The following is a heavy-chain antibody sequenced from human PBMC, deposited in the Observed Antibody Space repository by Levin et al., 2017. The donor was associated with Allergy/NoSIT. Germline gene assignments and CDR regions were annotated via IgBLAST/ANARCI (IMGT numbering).Heavy chain of an antibody. Sequence: GESLKISCAASGFTFSSYGMHWVRQAPGKGLEWVAIISYDGSNKFYADSVKGRFTISRDNSKNTLYLQMNSLRAEDTAVYYCAKEAGSGVDGYWGQGTLVTVSS. CDR1: GFTFSSYG. J-gene: IGHJ1*01. D-gene: IGHD3-10*01. CDR2: ISYDGSNK. CDR3: AKEAGSGVDGY. V-gene: IGHV3-30*18.